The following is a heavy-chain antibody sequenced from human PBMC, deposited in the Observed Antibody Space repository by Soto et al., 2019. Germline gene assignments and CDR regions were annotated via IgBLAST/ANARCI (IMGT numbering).Heavy chain of an antibody. CDR1: GFTFNSYG. Sequence: GGSLRLSCAASGFTFNSYGIHWVRQAPGKGLEWVAFISHGGSKTNYADSVKGRFTISRDNSKNSLYLQMNSLRAEDTAVYYCAAILLWFGEPYFDYWGQGTLVTVSS. CDR2: ISHGGSKT. D-gene: IGHD3-10*01. CDR3: AAILLWFGEPYFDY. V-gene: IGHV3-30*03. J-gene: IGHJ4*02.